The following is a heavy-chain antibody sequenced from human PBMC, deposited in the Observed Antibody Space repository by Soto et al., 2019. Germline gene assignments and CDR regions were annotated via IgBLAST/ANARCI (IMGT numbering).Heavy chain of an antibody. CDR2: IYYSGST. J-gene: IGHJ5*02. D-gene: IGHD2-21*01. CDR1: GGSISSSSYY. CDR3: ASSDSFNWFDP. Sequence: SETLSLTCTVSGGSISSSSYYWGWIRQPPGKGLEWIGSIYYSGSTYYNPSLKSRVTISVDTSKNQFSLKLSSVTAADTAVYYCASSDSFNWFDPWGQGTLVTVSS. V-gene: IGHV4-39*01.